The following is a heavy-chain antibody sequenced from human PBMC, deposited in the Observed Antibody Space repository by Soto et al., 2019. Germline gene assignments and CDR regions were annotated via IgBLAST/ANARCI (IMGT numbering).Heavy chain of an antibody. CDR3: ARDLFRGYSYGYPFDY. CDR1: GFTFSSYS. D-gene: IGHD5-18*01. V-gene: IGHV3-48*02. Sequence: PGGSLRLSCAASGFTFSSYSMNWVRQAPGKGLEWVSYISSSSSTIYYADSVKGRFTISRDNAKNSLYLQMNSLRDEDTAVYYCARDLFRGYSYGYPFDYWGQGTLVTVSS. CDR2: ISSSSSTI. J-gene: IGHJ4*02.